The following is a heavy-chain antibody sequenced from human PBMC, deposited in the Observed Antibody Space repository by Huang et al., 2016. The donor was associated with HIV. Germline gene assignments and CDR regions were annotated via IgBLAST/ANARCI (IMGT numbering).Heavy chain of an antibody. CDR2: INTKTGKP. CDR1: GYTFTTYI. CDR3: ARYRLTGTFLDS. J-gene: IGHJ4*02. D-gene: IGHD3-9*01. V-gene: IGHV7-4-1*02. Sequence: QVQLVQSGSELRKPGASVKVSCKASGYTFTTYILIWVRQAPGQGLEWRGWINTKTGKPTYAQGFTGRFVFSLDTTVSTAYLQISSLKTDDTAKYFCARYRLTGTFLDSWGQGTQVTVSS.